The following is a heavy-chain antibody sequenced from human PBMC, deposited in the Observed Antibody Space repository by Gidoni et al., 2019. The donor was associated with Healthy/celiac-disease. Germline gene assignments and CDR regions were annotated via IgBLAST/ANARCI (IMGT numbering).Heavy chain of an antibody. CDR3: ARGWRIFGPDYYFDY. V-gene: IGHV3-7*04. CDR1: GFTFSSDW. Sequence: EVQPVESGGGLVQPGGSLRLSCAASGFTFSSDWKSWVRQAPGKGLEWVANIKQDGSEKYYVDSVKGRFTISRDNAKNSLYLKMNSLRAEDTAVYYCARGWRIFGPDYYFDYWGQGTLVTVSS. J-gene: IGHJ4*02. CDR2: IKQDGSEK. D-gene: IGHD3-3*01.